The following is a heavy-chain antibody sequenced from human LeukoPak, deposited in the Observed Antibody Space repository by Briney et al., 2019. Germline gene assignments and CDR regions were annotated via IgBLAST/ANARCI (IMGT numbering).Heavy chain of an antibody. D-gene: IGHD1-26*01. CDR2: MNPNSGNT. CDR1: GYTFTSYD. Sequence: ASVKVSCKASGYTFTSYDINWVRQATGQGFEWMGWMNPNSGNTAYAQKFQGRVTIIRNTSISTAYMELSSLTSEDTAVYYCARPRIVGADDAFDIWGQGTMVTVSS. CDR3: ARPRIVGADDAFDI. J-gene: IGHJ3*02. V-gene: IGHV1-8*03.